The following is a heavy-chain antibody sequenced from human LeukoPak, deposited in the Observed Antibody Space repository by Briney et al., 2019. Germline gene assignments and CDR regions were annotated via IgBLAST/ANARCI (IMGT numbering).Heavy chain of an antibody. V-gene: IGHV1-18*01. Sequence: AGVTVSCKASGYTFTSYGISWVRQAPGQGLEWMGWISAYNGNTNYAQKLQGRVTMTTDTSTSTVYMELRRLRSDDTAVYYCARDGRHLSGWGSLRAYYYYGMDVWGQGTTVSVSS. CDR2: ISAYNGNT. CDR1: GYTFTSYG. D-gene: IGHD3-9*01. CDR3: ARDGRHLSGWGSLRAYYYYGMDV. J-gene: IGHJ6*02.